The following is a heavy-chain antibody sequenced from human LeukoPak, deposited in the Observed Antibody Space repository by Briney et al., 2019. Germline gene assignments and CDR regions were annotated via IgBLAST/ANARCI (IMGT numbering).Heavy chain of an antibody. J-gene: IGHJ6*02. CDR2: ISSSSSTI. CDR3: ARNNGMDV. V-gene: IGHV3-48*04. Sequence: GGSLRLSCAASGFTFRSYSMNWVRQAPGKGLEWVSYISSSSSTIYYADSVKGRFTISKDNAKNSLYLQMNSLRAEDTALYHCARNNGMDVWGQGTTVIVSS. CDR1: GFTFRSYS.